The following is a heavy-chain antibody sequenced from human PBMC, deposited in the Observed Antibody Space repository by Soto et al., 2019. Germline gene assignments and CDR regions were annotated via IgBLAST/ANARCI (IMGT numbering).Heavy chain of an antibody. V-gene: IGHV4-31*03. J-gene: IGHJ3*02. CDR2: IYYSGST. Sequence: QVQLQESGPGLVKPSQTLSLTCTVSGGSISSGGYYWSWIRQHPGKGLEWIGYIYYSGSTYYNPSIKSRVTISVDTTKNQFSLKLSSVTAADTAVYYCARERTYYYDSSGYYPPPYDAFDIWGQGTMVTVSS. CDR1: GGSISSGGYY. CDR3: ARERTYYYDSSGYYPPPYDAFDI. D-gene: IGHD3-22*01.